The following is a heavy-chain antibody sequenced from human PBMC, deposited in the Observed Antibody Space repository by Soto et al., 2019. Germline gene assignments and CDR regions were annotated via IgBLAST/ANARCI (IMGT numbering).Heavy chain of an antibody. D-gene: IGHD2-15*01. V-gene: IGHV3-66*01. CDR1: GFTVSSNY. CDR3: ARSRYCSGGSCYFFY. J-gene: IGHJ4*02. CDR2: IYSGGST. Sequence: EVQLVESGGGLVQPGGSLRLSCAASGFTVSSNYMSWVRQAPGKGLEWVSVIYSGGSTYYADSVKGRFTISRDNSKNTLYLQMNSLRAEDTVVYYCARSRYCSGGSCYFFYWGQGTLVTVST.